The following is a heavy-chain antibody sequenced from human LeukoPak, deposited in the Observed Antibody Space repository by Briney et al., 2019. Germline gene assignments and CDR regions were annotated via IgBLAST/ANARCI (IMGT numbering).Heavy chain of an antibody. CDR1: GYTFTTYH. D-gene: IGHD6-25*01. J-gene: IGHJ4*02. V-gene: IGHV1-8*03. CDR3: ARTTSFTASGYDY. CDR2: MNPNSGDR. Sequence: ASVKVSCRASGYTFTTYHINWGRQATGQGLEWMGWMNPNSGDRGYAQKFQGRVTITTDTSIGTAYMELSSLRSEDTAVYFCARTTSFTASGYDYWGQGTLVTVSS.